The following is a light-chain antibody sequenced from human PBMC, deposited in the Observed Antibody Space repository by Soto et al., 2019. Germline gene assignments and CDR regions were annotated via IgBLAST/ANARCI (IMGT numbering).Light chain of an antibody. V-gene: IGKV1-12*01. J-gene: IGKJ3*01. CDR1: QGVGGW. CDR2: ATS. Sequence: IQMTQSPSSVSASVGDRVTMTCRASQGVGGWLAWYHQKPGEVPTLLIYATSSLHSGVPSRFSRSGSGTDFTLSISSLQPGDCATYYCQQTHSLPLAFGPGTKVDIQ. CDR3: QQTHSLPLA.